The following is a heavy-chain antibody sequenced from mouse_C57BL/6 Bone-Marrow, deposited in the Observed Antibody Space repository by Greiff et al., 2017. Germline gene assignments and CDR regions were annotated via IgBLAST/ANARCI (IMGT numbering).Heavy chain of an antibody. J-gene: IGHJ2*01. CDR3: THYYYGSYYFDY. V-gene: IGHV14-4*01. CDR2: IDPENGDT. Sequence: EVQLQQSGAELVRPGASVKLSCTASGFNIKDDYMHWVKQRPEQGLEWIGWIDPENGDTEYGSKFQGKATLTADTSSNTAYLQLSSLTSEDTAVYYCTHYYYGSYYFDYWGQGTTLTVSS. D-gene: IGHD1-1*01. CDR1: GFNIKDDY.